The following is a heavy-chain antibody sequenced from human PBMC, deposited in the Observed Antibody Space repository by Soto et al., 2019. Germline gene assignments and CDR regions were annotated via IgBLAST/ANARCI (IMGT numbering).Heavy chain of an antibody. D-gene: IGHD5-12*01. Sequence: GGSLRLSCAASGFTFSSYAMHWVRQAPGKGLEWVAVISYDGSNKYYADSVKGRFTISRDNSKNTLYLQMNSLGAEDTAVYYCAREGRDGYNLDWGQGTLVTVSS. V-gene: IGHV3-30-3*01. CDR2: ISYDGSNK. CDR3: AREGRDGYNLD. J-gene: IGHJ4*02. CDR1: GFTFSSYA.